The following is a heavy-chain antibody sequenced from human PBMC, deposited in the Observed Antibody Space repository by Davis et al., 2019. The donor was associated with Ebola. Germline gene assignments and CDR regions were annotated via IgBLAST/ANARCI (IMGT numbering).Heavy chain of an antibody. CDR3: ARGWRTKNYYYGMDV. V-gene: IGHV4-34*01. CDR1: GGSFSGYY. CDR2: INHSGST. Sequence: MPSETLSLTCAVYGGSFSGYYWSWIRQPPGKGLEWIGEINHSGSTNYNPSLKSRVTISVDTSKNQFSLKLSSVTAADTAVYYCARGWRTKNYYYGMDVWGQGTTVTVSS. J-gene: IGHJ6*02. D-gene: IGHD1-14*01.